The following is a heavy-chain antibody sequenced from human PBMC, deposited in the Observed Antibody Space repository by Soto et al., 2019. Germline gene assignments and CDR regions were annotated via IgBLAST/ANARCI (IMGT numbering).Heavy chain of an antibody. D-gene: IGHD6-13*01. Sequence: PGGSLRLSCAASGFTFDDYGMSWVRQAPGKGLEWVSGINWNGGSTGYADSVKGRFTISRDNAKNSLYLQMNSLRAEDTALYYCARQFIAAAGTQHGWFDPWGQGTLVTVSS. J-gene: IGHJ5*02. CDR3: ARQFIAAAGTQHGWFDP. CDR2: INWNGGST. CDR1: GFTFDDYG. V-gene: IGHV3-20*04.